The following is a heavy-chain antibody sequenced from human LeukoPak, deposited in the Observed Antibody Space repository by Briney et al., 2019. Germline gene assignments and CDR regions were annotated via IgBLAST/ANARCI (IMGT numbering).Heavy chain of an antibody. V-gene: IGHV4-31*03. CDR1: GXSISSGGYY. CDR2: IYYSGST. CDR3: ARDNQGYSGYDSRFDY. Sequence: PSETLSLTCSVSGXSISSGGYYWSWIRQHPGKGLEWIGYIYYSGSTYYNPSLKSRVTISVDTSNNQFSLNLSSVTAADTDVYYCARDNQGYSGYDSRFDYWGQGTLVTVSS. D-gene: IGHD5-12*01. J-gene: IGHJ4*02.